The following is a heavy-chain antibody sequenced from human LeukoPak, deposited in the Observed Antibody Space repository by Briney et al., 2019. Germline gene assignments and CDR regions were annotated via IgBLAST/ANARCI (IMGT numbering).Heavy chain of an antibody. CDR3: AKDGRIVVVPATTDY. CDR2: IRYDGSNE. V-gene: IGHV3-30*02. D-gene: IGHD2-2*01. Sequence: PGGSLRFSCAASGFTFSSYGMHWVRQAPGKGLEWVAFIRYDGSNEYYADSVKGRFTISRDNSKNTLYLQMNSLRAEDTAVYYCAKDGRIVVVPATTDYWGQGTLVTVSS. CDR1: GFTFSSYG. J-gene: IGHJ4*02.